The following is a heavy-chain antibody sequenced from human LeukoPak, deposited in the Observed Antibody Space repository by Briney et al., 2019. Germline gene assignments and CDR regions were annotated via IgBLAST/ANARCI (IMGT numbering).Heavy chain of an antibody. V-gene: IGHV3-30*04. CDR1: GFTFSSYV. D-gene: IGHD3-22*01. J-gene: IGHJ3*02. CDR3: ARVDYYDSSGYYYGGGAFDI. Sequence: GGSLRLSCAASGFTFSSYVMHWVRQAPGKGLEWVAIISYDGSNEYYADSVRGRFTISRDNAKNTLYLQMNSLRAEDTAVYYCARVDYYDSSGYYYGGGAFDIWGQGTMVTVSS. CDR2: ISYDGSNE.